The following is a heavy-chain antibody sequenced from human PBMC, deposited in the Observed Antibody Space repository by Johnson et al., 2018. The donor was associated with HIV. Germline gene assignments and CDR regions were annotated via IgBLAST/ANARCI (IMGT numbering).Heavy chain of an antibody. CDR3: ARVTMIVVVMQAFDI. CDR2: IYSGGST. Sequence: QVQLVESGGGVVQPGRSLRLSCAASGFTFSSYAMHWVRQAPGKGLEWVSVIYSGGSTYYADSVKGRFTISRDNSKNTLYLQMNSLRAEDTAVYYCARVTMIVVVMQAFDIWGQGTMVTVSS. CDR1: GFTFSSYA. V-gene: IGHV3-NL1*01. J-gene: IGHJ3*02. D-gene: IGHD3-22*01.